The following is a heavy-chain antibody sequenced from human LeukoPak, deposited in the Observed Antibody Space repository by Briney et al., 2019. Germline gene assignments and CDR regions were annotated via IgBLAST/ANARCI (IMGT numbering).Heavy chain of an antibody. CDR2: IYYSGST. Sequence: SETLSLTCTVSGGSISSYYWSWIRQPPGKGLEWIGYIYYSGSTNYNPSLKSRVTISVDTSKNQFSLKLSSVTAADTAVYYCARESRHTALDWYFDLWGRGTLVTVSS. V-gene: IGHV4-59*01. CDR1: GGSISSYY. D-gene: IGHD5-18*01. J-gene: IGHJ2*01. CDR3: ARESRHTALDWYFDL.